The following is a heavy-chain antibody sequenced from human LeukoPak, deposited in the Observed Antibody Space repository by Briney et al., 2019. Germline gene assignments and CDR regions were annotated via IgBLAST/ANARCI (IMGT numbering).Heavy chain of an antibody. D-gene: IGHD5-12*01. CDR2: IYYSGST. CDR1: GGSISSYY. CDR3: ARGIDIVATSDYFDY. Sequence: SETLSLTCTVSGGSISSYYWSWIRQPPGKGLEWIGYIYYSGSTNYNPSLKSRVTMSVDTSKNQFSLKLSSVTAADTAVYYCARGIDIVATSDYFDYWGQGTLVTVSS. V-gene: IGHV4-59*12. J-gene: IGHJ4*02.